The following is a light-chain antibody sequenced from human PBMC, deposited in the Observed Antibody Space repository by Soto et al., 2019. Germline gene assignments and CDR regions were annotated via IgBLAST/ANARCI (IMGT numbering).Light chain of an antibody. CDR1: QSVGTS. CDR3: QHYNHGLPPAT. J-gene: IGKJ4*01. V-gene: IGKV3-15*01. CDR2: AAS. Sequence: DIVLTQSPATLSVSPGDRATLSCRASQSVGTSLARYQHKLGQTPRLVLYAASTRVKGIPARFSVRGSRTDFTFTISCLRSAYFAIYYFQHYNHGLPPATFGGGTKVET.